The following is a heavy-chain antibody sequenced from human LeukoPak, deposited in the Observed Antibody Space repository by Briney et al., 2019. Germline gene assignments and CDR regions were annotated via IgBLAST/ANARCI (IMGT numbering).Heavy chain of an antibody. CDR1: GFSFSTYS. CDR3: AREDHYYGSGSYYRTNYFDY. Sequence: GGSLRLSCAASGFSFSTYSMNWVRQAPGKGLEWVSYISSVITTKYYADSVKGRFTISRDNAKNSLYLQMNSLRAEDTAVYYRAREDHYYGSGSYYRTNYFDYWGQGTLVTVSS. CDR2: ISSVITTK. V-gene: IGHV3-48*04. D-gene: IGHD3-10*01. J-gene: IGHJ4*02.